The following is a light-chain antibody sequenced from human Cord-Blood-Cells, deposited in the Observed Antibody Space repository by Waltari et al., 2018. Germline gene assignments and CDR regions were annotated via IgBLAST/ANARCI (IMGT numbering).Light chain of an antibody. V-gene: IGKV3-15*01. CDR1: QRVSSN. CDR3: QQYNNWPYT. Sequence: EIVMTQSPSTLSVSSGERATLSCRASQRVSSNLAWYQQKSGQAPRRLIYGASTRATGIPARFSGSGSGTEFTLTISSLQSEDFAVYYCQQYNNWPYTFGQGTKLEIK. CDR2: GAS. J-gene: IGKJ2*01.